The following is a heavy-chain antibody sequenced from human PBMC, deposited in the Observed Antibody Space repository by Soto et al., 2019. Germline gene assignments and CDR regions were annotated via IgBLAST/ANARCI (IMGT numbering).Heavy chain of an antibody. V-gene: IGHV3-23*01. J-gene: IGHJ4*02. D-gene: IGHD4-17*01. CDR1: GFTISSYA. CDR3: VKDDGGYPSTAPH. Sequence: GGSLRLSCAASGFTISSYAMSWVRQAPGKGLEWVSAISGSGGSTYYADSVKGRFTISRDNSKNTLYLQMNSLRVEDSALYYCVKDDGGYPSTAPHWGQGTLVTVSS. CDR2: ISGSGGST.